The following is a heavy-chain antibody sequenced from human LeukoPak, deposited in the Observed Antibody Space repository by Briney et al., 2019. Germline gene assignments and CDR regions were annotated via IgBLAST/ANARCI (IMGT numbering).Heavy chain of an antibody. Sequence: PSETLSLTCTVSGGSISSYYWSWIRQPPGKGLEWIGYIYYSGSTNHNPSLKSRVTISVDTSKNQFSLKLSSVTAADTAVYYCARDRVSAAGSYYYYGMDVWGQGTTVTVSS. CDR3: ARDRVSAAGSYYYYGMDV. CDR1: GGSISSYY. CDR2: IYYSGST. D-gene: IGHD6-13*01. V-gene: IGHV4-59*01. J-gene: IGHJ6*02.